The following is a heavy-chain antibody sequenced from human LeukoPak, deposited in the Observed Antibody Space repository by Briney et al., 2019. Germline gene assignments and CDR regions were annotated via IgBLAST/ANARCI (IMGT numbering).Heavy chain of an antibody. CDR1: GFTFSSYG. D-gene: IGHD2-2*01. CDR2: IRYDGSNK. CDR3: AKDRSSKYYYYYYMDV. J-gene: IGHJ6*03. Sequence: PGGSPRLSCAASGFTFSSYGMHWVRQAPGKGLEWVAFIRYDGSNKYYADSVKGRFTISRDNSKNTLYLQMNSLRAEDTAVYYCAKDRSSKYYYYYYMDVWGKGTTVTVSS. V-gene: IGHV3-30*02.